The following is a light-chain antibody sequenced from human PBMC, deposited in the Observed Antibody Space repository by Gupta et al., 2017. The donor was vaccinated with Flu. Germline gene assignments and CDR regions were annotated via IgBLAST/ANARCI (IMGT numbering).Light chain of an antibody. CDR1: HSVGRY. CDR3: QQRSNWPPGLT. V-gene: IGKV3-11*01. CDR2: DAA. J-gene: IGKJ4*01. Sequence: VLILSLSTVSLSPADGAILSCRASHSVGRYVAWYQQKPCQAPRLLVSDAADMAAGVPARFSGSESGADFTLTISSLEPEDFTMYYCQQRSNWPPGLTFGGGTRVELK.